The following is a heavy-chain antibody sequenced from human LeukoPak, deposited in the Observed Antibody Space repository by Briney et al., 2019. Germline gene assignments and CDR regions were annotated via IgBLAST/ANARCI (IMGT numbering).Heavy chain of an antibody. V-gene: IGHV1-18*01. CDR2: ISAYNGNT. CDR3: ARGGGRTFCSGGSCYCHY. J-gene: IGHJ4*02. Sequence: ASVKVSCKASGYTFTSYGISWVRQAPGQGLEWMGWISAYNGNTNYAQKLQGRVTMTTDTSTSTAYMELRSLRSDDTAVYYCARGGGRTFCSGGSCYCHYWGQGPLDSVSS. CDR1: GYTFTSYG. D-gene: IGHD2-15*01.